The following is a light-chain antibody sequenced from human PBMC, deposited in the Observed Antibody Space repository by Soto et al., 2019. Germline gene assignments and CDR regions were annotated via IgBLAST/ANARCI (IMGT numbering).Light chain of an antibody. CDR2: AAS. CDR1: QSISRN. J-gene: IGKJ5*01. Sequence: EIMMTQSPATLSVSPGERVTLSCRASQSISRNLAWYQQKPGQAPRLLIYAASTRATGLPARFSGSGSGTEFTLSISSLQSEDSAVYYCQQYNNWPPITFGQGTRLEIK. CDR3: QQYNNWPPIT. V-gene: IGKV3-15*01.